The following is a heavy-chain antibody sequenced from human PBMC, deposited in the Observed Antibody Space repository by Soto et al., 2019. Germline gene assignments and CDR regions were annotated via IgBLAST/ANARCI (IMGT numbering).Heavy chain of an antibody. CDR3: ARDLGAGLVDY. J-gene: IGHJ4*02. D-gene: IGHD6-19*01. Sequence: QVQLVQSGAEVKKPGASVKVSCKASGYTFTSYAISWVRQAPGQGLEWMGWINVYNGNTKYAQKPQXRVTMTTDTSTSTAYMELRSLRSDDTAVYYCARDLGAGLVDYWGQGTLVTVSS. CDR2: INVYNGNT. V-gene: IGHV1-18*01. CDR1: GYTFTSYA.